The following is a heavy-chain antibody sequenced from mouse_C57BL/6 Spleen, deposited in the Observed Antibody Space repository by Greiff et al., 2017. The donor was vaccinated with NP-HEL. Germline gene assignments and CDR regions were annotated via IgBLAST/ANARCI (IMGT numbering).Heavy chain of an antibody. Sequence: VQLLQSGPELVKPGDSVKISCTASGYSFTGYFMNWVMQSHGKSLEWIGRINPYNGATFYNQTFKGQATLTVDKSSSTAYMERRRRTAEDSAVYCCGRGGPGYFDDWGKGTTLTVSS. V-gene: IGHV1-20*01. J-gene: IGHJ2*01. CDR2: INPYNGAT. CDR1: GYSFTGYF. CDR3: GRGGPGYFDD.